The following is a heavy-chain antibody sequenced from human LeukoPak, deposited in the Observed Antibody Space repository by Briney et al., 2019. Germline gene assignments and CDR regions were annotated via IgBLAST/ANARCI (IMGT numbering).Heavy chain of an antibody. Sequence: GGSLRLSCAASGFTFSSYAMSWVRQAPGKGLEWVSAISGSGGSTYYADSVKGRFTISRDNFKNTLYLQMNSLRAEDTAVYYCAKEDYGDYYYYGMDVWGKGTTVTVSS. J-gene: IGHJ6*04. CDR3: AKEDYGDYYYYGMDV. D-gene: IGHD4-17*01. CDR1: GFTFSSYA. V-gene: IGHV3-23*01. CDR2: ISGSGGST.